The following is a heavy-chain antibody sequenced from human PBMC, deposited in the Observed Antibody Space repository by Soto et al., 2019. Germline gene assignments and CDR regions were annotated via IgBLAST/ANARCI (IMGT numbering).Heavy chain of an antibody. CDR2: IYWDDDK. V-gene: IGHV2-5*02. J-gene: IGHJ3*02. Sequence: QITLKESGPTLVKPTQTLTLTCTFSGFSLSTSGVGVGWIRQPPGKALEWLALIYWDDDKRYSPSLKSRLTITKDTSKNQVVLTMTNMDPVDTAAYHCAHSHIVRGRTDAFDIWGQGTMVTVSS. CDR1: GFSLSTSGVG. D-gene: IGHD3-10*02. CDR3: AHSHIVRGRTDAFDI.